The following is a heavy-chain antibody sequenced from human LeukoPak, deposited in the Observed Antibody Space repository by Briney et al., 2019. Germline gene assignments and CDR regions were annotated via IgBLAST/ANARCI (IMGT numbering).Heavy chain of an antibody. D-gene: IGHD2-15*01. V-gene: IGHV3-64D*06. Sequence: GGSLRLSCSTSGFTFSSYAMHWVRQAPGKGLEYVSAISTNGGSTYYADSVKGRFTISRDNSKNTLYLQMSSLRAEHTAVYYCVPLGYCSGTSCPHYWGQGALVAVSS. CDR3: VPLGYCSGTSCPHY. CDR2: ISTNGGST. CDR1: GFTFSSYA. J-gene: IGHJ4*02.